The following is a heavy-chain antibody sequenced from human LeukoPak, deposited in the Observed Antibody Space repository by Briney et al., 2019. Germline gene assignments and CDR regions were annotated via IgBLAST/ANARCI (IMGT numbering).Heavy chain of an antibody. J-gene: IGHJ4*02. CDR1: EYFFSSYW. D-gene: IGHD3-16*01. V-gene: IGHV5-51*01. CDR3: ARRQYFESSAYNFNYFDF. Sequence: GESLNISCKGSEYFFSSYWIAWVRQTPGKGLEWMAIIYPGDSETRYSPSFQGQVTISADKSISTAYLQWSGLKASDTAMYYCARRQYFESSAYNFNYFDFWGQGTLVTVSS. CDR2: IYPGDSET.